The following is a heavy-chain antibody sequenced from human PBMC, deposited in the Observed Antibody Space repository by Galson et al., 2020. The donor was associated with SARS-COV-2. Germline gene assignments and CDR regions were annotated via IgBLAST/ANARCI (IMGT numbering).Heavy chain of an antibody. D-gene: IGHD2-2*01. CDR3: VRETVVTAANYYYYGMDV. CDR2: IWCDGSNI. J-gene: IGHJ6*02. V-gene: IGHV3-33*08. Sequence: GGSLRLSCAASGFTFRRHAMHWVRQAPGKGLEWVAVIWCDGSNIYYADSVNGRFTISRDNSKNTLYLQMNSLRAEDTAVYYGVRETVVTAANYYYYGMDVWGQGNRVTGSS. CDR1: GFTFRRHA.